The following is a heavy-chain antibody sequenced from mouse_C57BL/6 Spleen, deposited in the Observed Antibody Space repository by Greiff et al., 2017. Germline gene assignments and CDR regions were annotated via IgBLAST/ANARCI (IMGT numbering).Heavy chain of an antibody. J-gene: IGHJ4*01. CDR3: ARHSRYGYDDYAMDY. Sequence: DVMLVESGGGLVKPGGSLKLSCAASGFTFSSYTMSWVRQTPEKRLEWVATISGGGGNTYYPDSVKGRFTISSTNAKNTLYLQMSSLRSEDTALYYGARHSRYGYDDYAMDYWGQGTSVTVSS. D-gene: IGHD2-2*01. CDR2: ISGGGGNT. V-gene: IGHV5-9*01. CDR1: GFTFSSYT.